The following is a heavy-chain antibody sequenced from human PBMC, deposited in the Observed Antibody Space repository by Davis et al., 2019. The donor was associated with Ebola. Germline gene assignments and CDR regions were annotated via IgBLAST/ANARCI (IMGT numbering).Heavy chain of an antibody. CDR1: GFTFSSYA. D-gene: IGHD3-16*01. Sequence: GESLKISCAASGFTFSSYAMHWVRQAPGKGLEYVSAISSNGGSTYYANSVKGRFTISRDNSKNTLYLQMGSLRAEDMAVYYCASGVETGYGFGGYYYAMDVWGQGTTVTVSS. CDR2: ISSNGGST. V-gene: IGHV3-64*01. CDR3: ASGVETGYGFGGYYYAMDV. J-gene: IGHJ6*02.